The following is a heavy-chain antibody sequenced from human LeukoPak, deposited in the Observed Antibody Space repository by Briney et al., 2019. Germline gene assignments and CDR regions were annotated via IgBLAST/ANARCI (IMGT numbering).Heavy chain of an antibody. CDR3: ARGATVVTLDYYYMDV. J-gene: IGHJ6*03. D-gene: IGHD4-23*01. Sequence: SETLSLTCTVSGGSISSYYWSWIRQPPGKGLEWIGYIYYSGSTNYNPSLKSRVTISVNTSKNQFSLKLSFVTAADTAVYYCARGATVVTLDYYYMDVWGKGTTVTVSS. CDR2: IYYSGST. CDR1: GGSISSYY. V-gene: IGHV4-59*01.